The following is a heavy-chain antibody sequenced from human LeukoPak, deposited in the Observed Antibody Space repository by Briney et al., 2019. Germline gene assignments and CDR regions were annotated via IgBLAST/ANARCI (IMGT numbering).Heavy chain of an antibody. CDR3: VKDSSCDGDY. CDR2: ISSNGGST. CDR1: GFTFSSYA. D-gene: IGHD2-15*01. J-gene: IGHJ4*02. V-gene: IGHV3-64D*09. Sequence: GGSLRLSCSAYGFTFSSYAMHWVRQAPGKGLEYVSAISSNGGSTYYADSVKGRFTISRDNSKNTLYLQMSSLRAGDTAVYYCVKDSSCDGDYWGQGTLVTVSS.